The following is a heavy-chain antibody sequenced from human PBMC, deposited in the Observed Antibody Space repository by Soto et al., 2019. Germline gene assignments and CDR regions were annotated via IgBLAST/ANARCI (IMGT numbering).Heavy chain of an antibody. Sequence: QLHLQESGPRLGKPSQTLSLTCTVSGVSITDDNYYWSWIRQSPGKGLEWIGHLYHGETTYTYPPLSSRPTISVDTSKTQFSLNLNSVTAADAAVYYCAGGLSGDKVDQWGQGTLVTVSS. V-gene: IGHV4-30-4*01. CDR2: LYHGETT. D-gene: IGHD2-21*01. CDR3: AGGLSGDKVDQ. J-gene: IGHJ4*02. CDR1: GVSITDDNYY.